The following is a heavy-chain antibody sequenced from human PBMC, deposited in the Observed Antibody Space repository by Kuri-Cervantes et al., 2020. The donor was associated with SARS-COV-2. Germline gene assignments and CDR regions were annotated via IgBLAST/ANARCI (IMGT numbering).Heavy chain of an antibody. CDR2: IYGSDT. CDR1: GFTFSNHA. J-gene: IGHJ6*02. Sequence: GESLKSSCAASGFTFSNHAMQWVRQAPGKGLDWVSGIYGSDTYYADSVKGRFTVSRDISKNTLYLQMNGLRAEDTAVYYCAKTLSTVRYYWYGMDVWGQGTPVTVSS. CDR3: AKTLSTVRYYWYGMDV. V-gene: IGHV3-23*01. D-gene: IGHD4-11*01.